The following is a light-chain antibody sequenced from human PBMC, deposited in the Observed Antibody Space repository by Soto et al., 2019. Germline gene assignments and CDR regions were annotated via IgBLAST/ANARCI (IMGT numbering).Light chain of an antibody. CDR2: GAS. J-gene: IGKJ3*01. V-gene: IGKV3-20*01. CDR1: QSVTRNY. CDR3: QFYGSTPFT. Sequence: EIVLTQSPGTLSLSPGERGTLSCRASQSVTRNYLAWYQQKPGQAPRLLIHGASIRATGIPDRFSGSGSGTEFTLTISRLEPEDFAVYYCQFYGSTPFTFGPGTKVD.